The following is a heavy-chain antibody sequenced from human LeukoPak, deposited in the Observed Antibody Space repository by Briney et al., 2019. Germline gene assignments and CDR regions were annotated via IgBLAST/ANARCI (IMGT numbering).Heavy chain of an antibody. CDR3: AREYYDSIWELDYFDY. D-gene: IGHD3-22*01. Sequence: PVGSLRLSCAASGFTFSDYYMSWIRQAPGKGLEWVSYISSSGSTIYYADSVKGRFTISRDNAKNSLYLQMNSLRAEDTAVYYCAREYYDSIWELDYFDYWGQGTLVTVSS. V-gene: IGHV3-11*04. J-gene: IGHJ4*02. CDR1: GFTFSDYY. CDR2: ISSSGSTI.